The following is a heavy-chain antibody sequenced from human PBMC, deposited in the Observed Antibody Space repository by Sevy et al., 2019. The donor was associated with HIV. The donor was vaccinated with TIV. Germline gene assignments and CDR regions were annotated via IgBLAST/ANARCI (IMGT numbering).Heavy chain of an antibody. Sequence: SETLSLTCTVSGGCVSSGSYYWSWIRQPPGKGLEWIGYIYYSGSTNYYPSLKSRVTISVDTSKNQFSLKLSSVTAADTAVYYCARTSRGYCSGGSCDRGYYFDYWGQGTLVTVSS. J-gene: IGHJ4*02. CDR2: IYYSGST. CDR1: GGCVSSGSYY. D-gene: IGHD2-15*01. V-gene: IGHV4-61*01. CDR3: ARTSRGYCSGGSCDRGYYFDY.